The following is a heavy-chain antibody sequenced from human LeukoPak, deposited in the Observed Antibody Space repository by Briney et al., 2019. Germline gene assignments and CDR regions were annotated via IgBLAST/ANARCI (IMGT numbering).Heavy chain of an antibody. CDR3: ARVLWFGELSPYYGMDV. Sequence: KPSETLSLTCTVSGGSISSYYWSWIRQPPGKGLEWIGYIYYSGSTNYNPSLKSRVTISVDTSKNQFSLKLSSVTAADTAVYYCARVLWFGELSPYYGMDVWGQGTTVTVSS. CDR2: IYYSGST. D-gene: IGHD3-10*01. J-gene: IGHJ6*02. V-gene: IGHV4-59*01. CDR1: GGSISSYY.